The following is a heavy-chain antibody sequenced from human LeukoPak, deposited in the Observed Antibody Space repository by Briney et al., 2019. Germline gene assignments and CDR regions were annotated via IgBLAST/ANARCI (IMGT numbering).Heavy chain of an antibody. CDR1: GFTFSSYA. V-gene: IGHV3-23*01. D-gene: IGHD2-2*01. CDR3: ARRYCTSSSCYHFDY. CDR2: ISGSGENT. J-gene: IGHJ4*02. Sequence: GGSLRLSCAASGFTFSSYAMIWVRQAPGKGLEWVSAISGSGENTYYADSMEGRFTISRDNSKNRLYLQMNSLRAEDTAVYYCARRYCTSSSCYHFDYWGQGTLVTVSS.